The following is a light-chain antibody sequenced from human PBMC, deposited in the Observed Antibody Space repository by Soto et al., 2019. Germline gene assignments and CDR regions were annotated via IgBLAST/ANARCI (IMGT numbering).Light chain of an antibody. CDR3: GTWDSSLSVVV. CDR1: GSNIGDNY. V-gene: IGLV1-51*01. Sequence: QSVLTQPPSVSAAPGQRVTISCSGSGSNIGDNYVSCYQHLPGTAPKLLIYVNNKRPSGIPDRFSGSKSGTSTTLGITGLQTGDEADYYCGTWDSSLSVVVFGGGTKVTVL. CDR2: VNN. J-gene: IGLJ2*01.